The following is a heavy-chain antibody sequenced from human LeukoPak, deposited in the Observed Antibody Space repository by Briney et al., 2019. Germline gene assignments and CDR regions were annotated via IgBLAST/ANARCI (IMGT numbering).Heavy chain of an antibody. D-gene: IGHD6-6*01. Sequence: SETLSLTCTASGVSISSSIYYWGWIRQPPGKGLEWIGSIYYSGSTYYNPSLKSRVTISVDTSKNQFSLKLSSVTAADTAVYYCARHSITARPNWFDPWGQGTLVTVSS. CDR2: IYYSGST. CDR1: GVSISSSIYY. J-gene: IGHJ5*02. CDR3: ARHSITARPNWFDP. V-gene: IGHV4-39*01.